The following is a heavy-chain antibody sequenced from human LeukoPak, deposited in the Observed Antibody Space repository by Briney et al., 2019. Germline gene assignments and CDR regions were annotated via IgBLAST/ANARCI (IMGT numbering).Heavy chain of an antibody. D-gene: IGHD6-19*01. CDR3: AVGEVAGYYFDY. Sequence: SETLSLTCTVSGGSISNYNWSWIRQPPGMGLEWIGYIYYSGSTYYNPSLKSRVTISLDTSKNQFSLKLSSVTAADSALYYCAVGEVAGYYFDYWGQGSLVTVSS. J-gene: IGHJ4*02. CDR2: IYYSGST. CDR1: GGSISNYN. V-gene: IGHV4-59*01.